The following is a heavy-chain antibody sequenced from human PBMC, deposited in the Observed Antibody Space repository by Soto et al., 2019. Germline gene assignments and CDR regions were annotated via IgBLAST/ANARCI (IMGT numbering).Heavy chain of an antibody. V-gene: IGHV1-58*02. CDR1: GFTFTSSA. CDR2: IVVGSGNT. CDR3: AAPRPNRYYYYYMDV. Sequence: GASVKVSCKASGFTFTSSAMQWLRQARGQRLEWIGWIVVGSGNTNYAQKFQERVTITRDMSTSTAYMELSSLRSEDTAVYYCAAPRPNRYYYYYMDVWXKGTTVTVSS. J-gene: IGHJ6*03.